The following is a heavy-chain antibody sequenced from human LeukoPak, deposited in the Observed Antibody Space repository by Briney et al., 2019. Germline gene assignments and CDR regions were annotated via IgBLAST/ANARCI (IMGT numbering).Heavy chain of an antibody. Sequence: GGSVRLSCAASGFTFSNAWMSWVRQAPGKGLEWVGRIKSKTDGGTTDYAAPVKGRFTISRDDSKNTLYLQMNSLKTEDTAVYYCTTEVDYYDSSGYYLPWGQGTLVTVSS. CDR1: GFTFSNAW. CDR2: IKSKTDGGTT. V-gene: IGHV3-15*01. D-gene: IGHD3-22*01. CDR3: TTEVDYYDSSGYYLP. J-gene: IGHJ5*02.